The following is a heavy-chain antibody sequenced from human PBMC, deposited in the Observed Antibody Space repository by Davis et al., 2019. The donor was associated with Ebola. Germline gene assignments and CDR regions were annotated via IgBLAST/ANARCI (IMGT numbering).Heavy chain of an antibody. D-gene: IGHD2-21*01. CDR3: ARGIGED. CDR2: ISSSSTYI. V-gene: IGHV3-21*06. J-gene: IGHJ4*02. CDR1: GFTFSNYW. Sequence: GESLKISCAASGFTFSNYWMHWVRQAPGKGLEWVSSISSSSTYIYYEDSLKGRFTVSRDNAKNTLYLQMNSLRAEDTAVYYCARGIGEDWGQGTLVTVSS.